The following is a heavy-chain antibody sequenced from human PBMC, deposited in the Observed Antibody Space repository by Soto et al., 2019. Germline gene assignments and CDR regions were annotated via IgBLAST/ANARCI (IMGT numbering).Heavy chain of an antibody. CDR2: ISGSGFKK. V-gene: IGHV3-23*01. D-gene: IGHD1-26*01. CDR1: GFIFENFG. CDR3: AKNQGVELVPLATVDWFDP. Sequence: WGSLRLSCAASGFIFENFGIICVRHSPLKWLEWISSISGSGFKKYYADSVKGRFTISRDNSKSTVYLELNNLSAEDTAVYHCAKNQGVELVPLATVDWFDPWGQGSVVTVSS. J-gene: IGHJ5*02.